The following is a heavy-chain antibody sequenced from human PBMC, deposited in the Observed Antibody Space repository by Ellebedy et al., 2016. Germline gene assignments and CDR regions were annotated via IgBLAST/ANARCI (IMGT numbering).Heavy chain of an antibody. Sequence: GESLKISCRGSGFTFGDYAMSWFRQAPGTGLEWVGLIRSKTYGGTTEYAASVEGRFTITRDDSKRNAYLQMKSLKTEDTAVYFCTRDVAMITYDYWGQGALVTVSS. CDR1: GFTFGDYA. D-gene: IGHD5-12*01. J-gene: IGHJ4*02. V-gene: IGHV3-49*03. CDR3: TRDVAMITYDY. CDR2: IRSKTYGGTT.